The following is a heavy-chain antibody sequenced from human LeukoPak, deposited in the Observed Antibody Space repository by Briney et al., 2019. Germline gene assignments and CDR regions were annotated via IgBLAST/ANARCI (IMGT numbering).Heavy chain of an antibody. CDR3: ARAEYGNWFDP. V-gene: IGHV3-53*01. CDR2: IYTTDIT. J-gene: IGHJ5*02. D-gene: IGHD2-2*01. CDR1: GFSVSDNY. Sequence: GGSLRLSCVTSGFSVSDNYMSWVRQAPGKGLEWVSLIYTTDITYYADSVKGRFTISRDNSKNTVSLQMNSLRADDTAVYYCARAEYGNWFDPWGQGTLVTVSS.